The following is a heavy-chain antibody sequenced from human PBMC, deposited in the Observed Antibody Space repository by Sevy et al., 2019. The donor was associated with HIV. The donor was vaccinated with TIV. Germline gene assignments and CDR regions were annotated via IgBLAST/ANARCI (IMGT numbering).Heavy chain of an antibody. Sequence: SETLSLTCTVSGDSINNGNYYWSWIRQHPGKGLEWIGKIYYTGTTYYNPSLKSRLRISVERHENTLSLSLRSVTAADTAAYYCARTTVTTLSSSRNNWFDPWGQGTLVTVSS. CDR1: GDSINNGNYY. CDR3: ARTTVTTLSSSRNNWFDP. J-gene: IGHJ5*02. CDR2: IYYTGTT. D-gene: IGHD4-4*01. V-gene: IGHV4-31*03.